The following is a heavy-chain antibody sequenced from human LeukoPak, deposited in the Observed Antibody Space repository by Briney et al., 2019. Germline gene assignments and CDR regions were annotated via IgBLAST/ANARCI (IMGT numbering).Heavy chain of an antibody. CDR3: ARDADSSGYFRLNYFDY. J-gene: IGHJ4*02. D-gene: IGHD3-22*01. CDR2: IYTSGST. V-gene: IGHV4-4*07. CDR1: GGSISSYF. Sequence: PSETLSLTCTVSGGSISSYFWSWIRQPAGKGLEWIGRIYTSGSTNHNPSLKSRVTMSIDTSKNQFSLKLSSVTAADTAVYYCARDADSSGYFRLNYFDYWGQGTLVTVSS.